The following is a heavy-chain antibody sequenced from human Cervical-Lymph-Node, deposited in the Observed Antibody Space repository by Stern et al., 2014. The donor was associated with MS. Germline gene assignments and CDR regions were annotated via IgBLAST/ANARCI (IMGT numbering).Heavy chain of an antibody. CDR2: IYWDDDK. CDR3: AHSDLALVLDAFDI. V-gene: IGHV2-5*02. J-gene: IGHJ3*02. Sequence: QVTLKESGPTLVKPTQTLTLNCTFSGFSLSTSGVGVGWIRQPPGKALEWLALIYWDDDKRYSPSLKSRLTITKDTSKNQVVLTMTNMDPVDTATYYCAHSDLALVLDAFDIWGQGTMVTVSS. D-gene: IGHD6-13*01. CDR1: GFSLSTSGVG.